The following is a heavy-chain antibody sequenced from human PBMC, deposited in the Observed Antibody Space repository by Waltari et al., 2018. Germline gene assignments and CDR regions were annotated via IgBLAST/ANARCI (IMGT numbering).Heavy chain of an antibody. CDR2: SYYSGST. CDR3: ARHWKRSGYRFDP. Sequence: QLRLQESGPGLVKPSETLSLTCTVSGGSISSGGYYWGWIRQSPGKGLEWIGSSYYSGSTHYNPTLESRVTISGDTSKNQFSLKVSSVTAADTAVYYCARHWKRSGYRFDPWGQGTLVTVSS. V-gene: IGHV4-39*01. J-gene: IGHJ5*02. CDR1: GGSISSGGYY. D-gene: IGHD5-12*01.